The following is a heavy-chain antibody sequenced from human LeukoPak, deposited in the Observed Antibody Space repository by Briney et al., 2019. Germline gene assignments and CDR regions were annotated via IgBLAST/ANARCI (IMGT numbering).Heavy chain of an antibody. V-gene: IGHV3-21*01. D-gene: IGHD1-7*01. Sequence: TGGSLRLSCAASGFTFSNYAMNWVRQAPGKGLEWVSSINGESTFKVYADSVKGRFTISRDNAKNSLYLQMDSLRAEDTAVYYCAKYQTGTWTSYDSSDIWGQGTLVTVSS. J-gene: IGHJ3*02. CDR1: GFTFSNYA. CDR2: INGESTFK. CDR3: AKYQTGTWTSYDSSDI.